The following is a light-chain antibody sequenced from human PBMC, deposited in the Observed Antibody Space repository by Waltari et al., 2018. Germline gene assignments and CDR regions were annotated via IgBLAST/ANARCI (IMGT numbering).Light chain of an antibody. CDR2: DVS. Sequence: QSALTQPASVSGSPGQSIIISCTGLSSDIGGYVSVSWYQQHPGKAPKVIMFDVSTRPSGVSNRFSGSKSGNTASLTISGLQAEDEADYYCSSYTTGVIFGGGTRLTVL. CDR1: SSDIGGYVS. CDR3: SSYTTGVI. V-gene: IGLV2-14*03. J-gene: IGLJ2*01.